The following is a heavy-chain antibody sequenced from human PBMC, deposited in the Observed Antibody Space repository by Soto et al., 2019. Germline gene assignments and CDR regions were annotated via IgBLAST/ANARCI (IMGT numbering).Heavy chain of an antibody. J-gene: IGHJ6*02. Sequence: SGPTLANPTQPLTLTCTFSGFSLSTSGVGVGWIRQLPGKALEWLALIYWNDDKRYSPSLKSRLTITKDTSKNQVVLTMTNMDPVDTATYYCAHGTLVNYYYGMDVWGQGTTVTVSS. CDR3: AHGTLVNYYYGMDV. CDR2: IYWNDDK. D-gene: IGHD6-6*01. V-gene: IGHV2-5*01. CDR1: GFSLSTSGVG.